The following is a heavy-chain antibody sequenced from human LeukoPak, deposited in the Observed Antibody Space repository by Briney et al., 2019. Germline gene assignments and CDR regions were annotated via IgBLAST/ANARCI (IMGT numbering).Heavy chain of an antibody. CDR2: IYYSGST. CDR1: GGSISSGGYY. CDR3: ARICTRPMTTVVRRDAFDI. Sequence: KSSETLSLTCTVSGGSISSGGYYWSWIRQHPGKGLEWIGYIYYSGSTYYNPSLKSRVTISVDTSKNQFSLKLSSVTAADTAVYYCARICTRPMTTVVRRDAFDIWGQGTMVTVSS. V-gene: IGHV4-31*03. D-gene: IGHD4-23*01. J-gene: IGHJ3*02.